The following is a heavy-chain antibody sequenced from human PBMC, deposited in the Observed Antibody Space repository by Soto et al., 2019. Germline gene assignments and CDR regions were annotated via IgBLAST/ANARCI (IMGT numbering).Heavy chain of an antibody. CDR2: IYYSGST. CDR1: GGSISSYY. D-gene: IGHD3-3*01. Sequence: SETLSLTCTVSGGSISSYYCSWIRQPPGKGLEWIGYIYYSGSTNYHPSLKSRVTISVDTSKNQFSLKLSSVTAADTAVYYCARVGSYDFWSGVGSLFDYYYYMDVWGKGTTVTVSS. J-gene: IGHJ6*03. CDR3: ARVGSYDFWSGVGSLFDYYYYMDV. V-gene: IGHV4-59*01.